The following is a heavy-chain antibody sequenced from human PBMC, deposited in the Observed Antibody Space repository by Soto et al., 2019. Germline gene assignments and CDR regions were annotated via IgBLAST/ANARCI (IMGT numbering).Heavy chain of an antibody. J-gene: IGHJ4*02. CDR3: AKDTGRWNYYFDY. V-gene: IGHV3-43*01. Sequence: EVQLVESGGVVVQPGGSLRLSCAASGFTCDDYTMHWVRQAPGKGLEWVSLISWDGGSTYYADSVKGRFTISRDNSKNSLYLQMNSLRTEDTALFYCAKDTGRWNYYFDYWGQGTLVTVSS. D-gene: IGHD1-7*01. CDR1: GFTCDDYT. CDR2: ISWDGGST.